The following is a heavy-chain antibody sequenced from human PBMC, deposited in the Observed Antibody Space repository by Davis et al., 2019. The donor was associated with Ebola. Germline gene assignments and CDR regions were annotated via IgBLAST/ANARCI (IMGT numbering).Heavy chain of an antibody. Sequence: HTGGSLRLSCAASGFTFSSYWMHWVRHAPEKGLVWVSRINSDGSNTSYADSVRGRFTISRDNAKNTLYLQMNSLRAEDTAVYYCASPSLAAPRGFDPWGQGTLVTVSS. V-gene: IGHV3-74*01. CDR1: GFTFSSYW. D-gene: IGHD6-6*01. CDR2: INSDGSNT. CDR3: ASPSLAAPRGFDP. J-gene: IGHJ5*02.